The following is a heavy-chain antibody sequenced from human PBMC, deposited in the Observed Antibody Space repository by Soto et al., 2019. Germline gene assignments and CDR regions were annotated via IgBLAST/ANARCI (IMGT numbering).Heavy chain of an antibody. D-gene: IGHD4-17*01. V-gene: IGHV4-30-4*01. Sequence: QVQLQESGPGLVKPSQTLSLTCTVSGGSISSGDYYWSWIRQPPGKGLEWIGYIYYSGSTYYNPSLKSRVTISVDTSKNQFSLKLSSVTAADTAVYYCARADVGGDYVGPGAYYYYYYGMDVWGQGTTVTVSS. CDR2: IYYSGST. J-gene: IGHJ6*02. CDR3: ARADVGGDYVGPGAYYYYYYGMDV. CDR1: GGSISSGDYY.